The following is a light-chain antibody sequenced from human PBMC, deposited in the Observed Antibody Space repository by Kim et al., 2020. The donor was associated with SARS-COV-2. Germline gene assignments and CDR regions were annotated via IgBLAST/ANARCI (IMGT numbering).Light chain of an antibody. Sequence: DIQISQSPSSLHASIGDTVTITCQASQDIHDFLSWFQQKPGRAPKLLIYDASHLEPGVPSRFSGSGSGTHFIFNISSLQPEDTATYFCQQYESLPLIFGQGTKVDIK. CDR1: QDIHDF. CDR3: QQYESLPLI. J-gene: IGKJ1*01. V-gene: IGKV1-33*01. CDR2: DAS.